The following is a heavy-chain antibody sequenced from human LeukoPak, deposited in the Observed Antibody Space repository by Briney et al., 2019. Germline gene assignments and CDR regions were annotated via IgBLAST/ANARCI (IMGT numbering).Heavy chain of an antibody. Sequence: GGSLRLSCAASGFTFSSYSMNWVRQAPGKGLEWVSCISRSSSYIYYADSVKGRFTISRDNAKNSLYLQMNSLRAEDTAVYYCASFEAAAGVFDYWGQGTLVTVSS. J-gene: IGHJ4*02. CDR3: ASFEAAAGVFDY. V-gene: IGHV3-21*01. CDR1: GFTFSSYS. CDR2: ISRSSSYI. D-gene: IGHD6-13*01.